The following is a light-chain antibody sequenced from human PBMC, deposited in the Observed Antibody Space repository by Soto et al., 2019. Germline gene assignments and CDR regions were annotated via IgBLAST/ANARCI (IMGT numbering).Light chain of an antibody. Sequence: DIQMTQSPSSLSASVGDRVTINCRASQTISNYLNWYQEKPGKAPKLLIYAASNLQSGVPSRFSGSGYGTEFTLTISNLQPEDFATYYCQKTYSTPFTFGPGTKVDI. CDR2: AAS. V-gene: IGKV1-39*01. J-gene: IGKJ3*01. CDR1: QTISNY. CDR3: QKTYSTPFT.